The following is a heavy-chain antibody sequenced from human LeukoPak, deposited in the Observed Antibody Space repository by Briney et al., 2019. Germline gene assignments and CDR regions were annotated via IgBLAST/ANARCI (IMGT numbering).Heavy chain of an antibody. CDR2: IGGSGSNT. CDR3: GGDPNSVYVGAFEF. V-gene: IGHV3-23*01. J-gene: IGHJ3*01. CDR1: EFSFSAYA. D-gene: IGHD5/OR15-5a*01. Sequence: TGGSLRVSCVASEFSFSAYAMTWVRLTPGKGLEWVSSIGGSGSNTNYADSVRGWFTISRDNSKNTLYLQMNSLRAEDTAVYYCGGDPNSVYVGAFEFWGEGTLVCVSS.